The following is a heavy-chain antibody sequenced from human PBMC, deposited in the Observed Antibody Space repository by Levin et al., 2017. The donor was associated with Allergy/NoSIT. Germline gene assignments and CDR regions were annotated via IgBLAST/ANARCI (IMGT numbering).Heavy chain of an antibody. V-gene: IGHV4-31*03. J-gene: IGHJ5*02. CDR2: SYYSGTA. Sequence: TSSETLSLTCTVSGDSVISGHYYWSWIRQSPGKGLEWIGHSYYSGTAYYNPSLKSRLTISVDTSQNQFSLNLNSVTAADTAVYYCARVRNAGGRGWFDAWGQGTLVTVSS. D-gene: IGHD2-8*02. CDR1: GDSVISGHYY. CDR3: ARVRNAGGRGWFDA.